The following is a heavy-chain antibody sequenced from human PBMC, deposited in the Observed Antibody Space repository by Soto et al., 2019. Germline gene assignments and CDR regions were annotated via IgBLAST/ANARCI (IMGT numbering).Heavy chain of an antibody. D-gene: IGHD6-19*01. J-gene: IGHJ4*02. V-gene: IGHV3-23*01. CDR3: AKGSSGWHTGDY. Sequence: EVQLLESGGGLVQPGGSLRLSCAASGFTFSSYAMSWVRQAPGKGLEWVSVISGSVGSTHYVDSVKGRFTISRDNSKNTLYLQMTSLRADDTAVYYCAKGSSGWHTGDYWGQGTLVTVSS. CDR2: ISGSVGST. CDR1: GFTFSSYA.